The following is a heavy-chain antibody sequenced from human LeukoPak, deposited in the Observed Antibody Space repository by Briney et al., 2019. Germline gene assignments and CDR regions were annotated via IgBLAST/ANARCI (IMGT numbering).Heavy chain of an antibody. CDR1: GGSFSGYY. CDR2: INHSGST. CDR3: ARVLGSSGVVDH. D-gene: IGHD6-19*01. V-gene: IGHV4-34*01. J-gene: IGHJ4*02. Sequence: SETLSLTCAVYGGSFSGYYWSWIRQPPGKGLEWIGEINHSGSTNYNPSLKSRVTISVDTSKNQFSLKLSSVTAADTAVYYCARVLGSSGVVDHWGQGTLVTVSS.